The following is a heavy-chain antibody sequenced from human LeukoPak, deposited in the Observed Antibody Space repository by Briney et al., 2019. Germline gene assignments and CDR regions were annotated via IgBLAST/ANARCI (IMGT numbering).Heavy chain of an antibody. Sequence: PGGSLRLSCAASGLTVSSNYMSWVRQAPGKGLEWVSVIYSRGDTYYADSVKGRFTISRDNAKNSLYLQMNSLRAEDTAVYYCARRPTSHDYGDYRDRRYGMDVWGQGTTVTVSS. J-gene: IGHJ6*02. CDR2: IYSRGDT. CDR3: ARRPTSHDYGDYRDRRYGMDV. CDR1: GLTVSSNY. V-gene: IGHV3-66*01. D-gene: IGHD4-17*01.